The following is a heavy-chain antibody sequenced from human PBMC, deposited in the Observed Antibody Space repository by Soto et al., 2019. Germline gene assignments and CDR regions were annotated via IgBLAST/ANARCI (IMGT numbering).Heavy chain of an antibody. CDR3: AIETPDSAH. V-gene: IGHV3-33*01. CDR1: GFTFSRYG. J-gene: IGHJ4*02. D-gene: IGHD1-26*01. CDR2: IWYGGSNK. Sequence: GGSLRLSCAASGFTFSRYGMHWVRQAPGKGLEWVAVIWYGGSNKYYADSVKGRFTISRDNSKNTLYLQMNSLRAEDTAVYYCAIETPDSAHWGQGTLVTVSS.